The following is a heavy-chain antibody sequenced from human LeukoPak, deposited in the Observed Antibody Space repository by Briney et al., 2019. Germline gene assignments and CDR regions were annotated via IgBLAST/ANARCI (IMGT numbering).Heavy chain of an antibody. D-gene: IGHD3-3*01. CDR2: INAYSGNT. CDR3: ARDLGLRFLEWLLPQSTGYGMDV. J-gene: IGHJ6*02. CDR1: GSTFTSYY. V-gene: IGHV1-18*04. Sequence: GSVEFSCKASGSTFTSYYMNWGRPAPGQGDEWMGWINAYSGNTNYAQKLEGRVTMTTDTSTSTAYMDLRSLRSDDTAVYYCARDLGLRFLEWLLPQSTGYGMDVWGQGTTVTVSS.